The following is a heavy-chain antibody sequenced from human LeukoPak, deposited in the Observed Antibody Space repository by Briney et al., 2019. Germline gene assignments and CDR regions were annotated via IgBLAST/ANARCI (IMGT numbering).Heavy chain of an antibody. CDR1: GFTFDDYG. CDR3: ARVCYYGSGSYYPSFDY. D-gene: IGHD3-10*01. CDR2: INWNGGST. Sequence: GGSLRLSCAASGFTFDDYGMSWVRQAPGKGLEWVSGINWNGGSTGYADSVKGRFTISRDNAKNSLYLQMNSLRAEDTALYYCARVCYYGSGSYYPSFDYWGQGTLVTVSS. J-gene: IGHJ4*02. V-gene: IGHV3-20*04.